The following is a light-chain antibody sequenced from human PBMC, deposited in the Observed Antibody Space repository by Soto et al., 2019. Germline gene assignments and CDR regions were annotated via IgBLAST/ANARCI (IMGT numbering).Light chain of an antibody. CDR1: SSDVGGYNY. Sequence: QSALTQPRSVSGSPGQSVTISCTGTSSDVGGYNYVSWYQQHPGKAPKLLIYDVTKRPSGVPDRFSGSKSGTTASLTISGLQSEDEADYYCGAWDDSLTGLVVFGGGTKLTVL. J-gene: IGLJ2*01. CDR3: GAWDDSLTGLVV. CDR2: DVT. V-gene: IGLV2-11*01.